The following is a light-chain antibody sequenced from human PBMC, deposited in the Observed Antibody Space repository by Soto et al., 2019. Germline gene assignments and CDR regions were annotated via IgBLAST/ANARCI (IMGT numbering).Light chain of an antibody. CDR2: AAS. V-gene: IGKV1-9*01. CDR3: QQGVT. J-gene: IGKJ3*01. Sequence: IQLTQSPSSLSASVGDRVTITCRASQGISSYLAWYQQEPGKAPKLLIYAASTLQSGVPSRFSGSGSGTDFTLTISSLQPEDFATYYCQQGVTFGPGTKVDIK. CDR1: QGISSY.